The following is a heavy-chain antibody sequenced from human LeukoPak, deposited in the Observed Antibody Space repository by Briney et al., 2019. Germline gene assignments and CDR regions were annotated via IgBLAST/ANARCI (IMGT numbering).Heavy chain of an antibody. V-gene: IGHV3-48*02. CDR2: ISSSSNTI. Sequence: AGGSLRLSCVASGFTFSSYSMNWVRQAPGKGLEWVSYISSSSNTIYYADSVKGRFTISRDNAKNSLYLQMNSLRDEDTALYYCVTDTSMGGLFDYWGQGTLVTVSS. CDR1: GFTFSSYS. J-gene: IGHJ4*02. CDR3: VTDTSMGGLFDY. D-gene: IGHD5-18*01.